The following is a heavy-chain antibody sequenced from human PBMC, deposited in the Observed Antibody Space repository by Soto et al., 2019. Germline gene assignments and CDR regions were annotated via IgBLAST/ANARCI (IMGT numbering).Heavy chain of an antibody. CDR1: GFTFSSYW. V-gene: IGHV3-74*01. J-gene: IGHJ6*03. CDR3: ARASRDFWSGYYWDYYYYYMDV. Sequence: GGSLRLSCAASGFTFSSYWMHWVRQAPGKGLGWVSRINSDGSSTSYADSVKGRFTISRDNAKNTLYLQMNSLRAEDTAVYYCARASRDFWSGYYWDYYYYYMDVWGKGTTVTVSS. D-gene: IGHD3-3*01. CDR2: INSDGSST.